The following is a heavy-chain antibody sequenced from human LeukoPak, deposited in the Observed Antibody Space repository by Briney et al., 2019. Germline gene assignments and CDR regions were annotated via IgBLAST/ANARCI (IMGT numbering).Heavy chain of an antibody. D-gene: IGHD2-2*02. CDR3: ARSTALDCSSTSCYTADY. J-gene: IGHJ4*02. CDR2: INHSGST. Sequence: PSETLSLTCAVYGGSFSGYYWSWFRQPPGKGLEWIGEINHSGSTNYNPSLKSRVTISVDTSKNQFSLKLSSVTAADTAVYYCARSTALDCSSTSCYTADYWGQGTLVTVSS. V-gene: IGHV4-34*01. CDR1: GGSFSGYY.